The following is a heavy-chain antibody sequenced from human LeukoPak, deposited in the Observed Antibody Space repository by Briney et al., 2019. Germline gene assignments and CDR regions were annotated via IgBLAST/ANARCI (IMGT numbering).Heavy chain of an antibody. CDR2: ISSSGSTI. CDR3: AKAHDLGYSSSWYWEGGLDY. Sequence: PGGSLRLSCAASGFTFSSYEMNWVRQAPGKGLEWVSYISSSGSTIYYADSVKGRFTISRDNSKNTLYLQMNSLRAEDTAVYYCAKAHDLGYSSSWYWEGGLDYWGQGTLVTVSS. J-gene: IGHJ4*02. V-gene: IGHV3-48*03. CDR1: GFTFSSYE. D-gene: IGHD6-13*01.